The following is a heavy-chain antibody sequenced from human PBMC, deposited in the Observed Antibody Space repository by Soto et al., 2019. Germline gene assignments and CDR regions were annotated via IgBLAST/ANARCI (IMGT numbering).Heavy chain of an antibody. V-gene: IGHV1-69*01. Sequence: QVQLVQSGAEVKKPGSSVKVSCKASGGTFSSYAISWVRQAPGQGLEWMGGIIPIFGTANYAQKFQGRVTITADESTSTAYMELSSLRSEDTAVYYCASGRRSSSGDYVLGPFDYWGQGTLVTVSS. D-gene: IGHD4-17*01. CDR1: GGTFSSYA. CDR3: ASGRRSSSGDYVLGPFDY. J-gene: IGHJ4*02. CDR2: IIPIFGTA.